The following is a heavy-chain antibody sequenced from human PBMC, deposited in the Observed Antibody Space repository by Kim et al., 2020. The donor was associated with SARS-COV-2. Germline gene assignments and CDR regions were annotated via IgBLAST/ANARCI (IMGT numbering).Heavy chain of an antibody. V-gene: IGHV4-39*01. CDR2: IYYSGST. D-gene: IGHD5-12*01. CDR1: GGSISSSSYY. Sequence: SETLSLTCTVSGGSISSSSYYWGWIRQPPGKGLEWIGSIYYSGSTYYNPSLKSRVTISVDTSKNQFSLKLSSVTAADTAVYYCASLAGPWLRRLSYFDYWGQGTLVTVSS. J-gene: IGHJ4*02. CDR3: ASLAGPWLRRLSYFDY.